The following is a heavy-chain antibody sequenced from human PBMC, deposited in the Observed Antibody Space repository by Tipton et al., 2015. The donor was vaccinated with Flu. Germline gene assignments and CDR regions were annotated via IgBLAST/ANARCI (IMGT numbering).Heavy chain of an antibody. CDR1: SGSIRSTNYF. Sequence: TLSLTCTVSSGSIRSTNYFCAWIRQPPGKGLEWIGSFYYTGDTFYKPSLKSRATISVDMSKSRFSLNLRSVTAADTAVYYCARLHSFYFYMDVWGKGTTVTVSS. V-gene: IGHV4-39*01. J-gene: IGHJ6*03. D-gene: IGHD4-11*01. CDR3: ARLHSFYFYMDV. CDR2: FYYTGDT.